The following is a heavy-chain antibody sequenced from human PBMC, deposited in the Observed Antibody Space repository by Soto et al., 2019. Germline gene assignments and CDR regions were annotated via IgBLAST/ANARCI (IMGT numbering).Heavy chain of an antibody. V-gene: IGHV4-39*01. CDR3: AKTRGYYGIRGIEDNYFDY. CDR1: GGSISSSSYY. CDR2: IYYSGTT. D-gene: IGHD3-22*01. J-gene: IGHJ4*02. Sequence: NPSETLSLTCTVSGGSISSSSYYWGWIRQPPGKGLEWIGSIYYSGTTYYNPSLKSRVTISVDTSKNQFSLKLSSVTAADTAVYYCAKTRGYYGIRGIEDNYFDYWGQGALVTVSS.